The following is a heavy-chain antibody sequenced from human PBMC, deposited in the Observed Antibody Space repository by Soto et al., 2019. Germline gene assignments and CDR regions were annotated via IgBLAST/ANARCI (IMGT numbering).Heavy chain of an antibody. J-gene: IGHJ6*02. CDR2: IYYSGST. V-gene: IGHV4-59*01. D-gene: IGHD3-3*01. Sequence: SETLSLTCTVSGGSISSYYWSWIRQPPGKGLEWIGYIYYSGSTNYNPSLRSRVTISVDTSKNQFSLKLSSVTAADTAVYYCAGRSNGTLYDFWSGYWHYYGMDVWGQGTTVTVSS. CDR1: GGSISSYY. CDR3: AGRSNGTLYDFWSGYWHYYGMDV.